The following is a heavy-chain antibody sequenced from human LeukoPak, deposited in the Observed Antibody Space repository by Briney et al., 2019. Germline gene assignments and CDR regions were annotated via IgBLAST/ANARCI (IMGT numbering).Heavy chain of an antibody. CDR3: ARARVETHRYYYYYYMDV. CDR2: IYHSGST. Sequence: SETLSLTCTVSGYSISSGYYRGWIRQPPGKGLEWIGSIYHSGSTYYNPSLKSRVTISVDTSKNQFSLKLSSVTAADTAVYYCARARVETHRYYYYYYMDVWGKGTTVTVSS. J-gene: IGHJ6*03. V-gene: IGHV4-38-2*02. D-gene: IGHD5-18*01. CDR1: GYSISSGYY.